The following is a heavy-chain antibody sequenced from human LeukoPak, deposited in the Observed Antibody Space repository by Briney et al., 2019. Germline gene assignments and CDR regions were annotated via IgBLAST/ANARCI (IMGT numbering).Heavy chain of an antibody. CDR3: ARARWQQLVQRYYYYYMDV. D-gene: IGHD6-13*01. Sequence: SETLSLTCTVSGGSISSSSYYWAWIRQPPGKGLEWIGSIYYSGSTYYNPSLKSRVTISVDTSKNQFSLKLSSVTAADTAVYYCARARWQQLVQRYYYYYMDVWGKGTTVTVSS. J-gene: IGHJ6*03. CDR1: GGSISSSSYY. V-gene: IGHV4-39*07. CDR2: IYYSGST.